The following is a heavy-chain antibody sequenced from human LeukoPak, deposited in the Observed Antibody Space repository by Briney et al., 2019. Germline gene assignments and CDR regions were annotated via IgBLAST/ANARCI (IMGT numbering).Heavy chain of an antibody. CDR1: GFTFSSYG. D-gene: IGHD1-1*01. Sequence: GRSLRLSCAASGFTFSSYGMHWVRQAPGKGLEGVAVISYDGSNKYYADSVKGRFTISRDNSKNTLYLQMNSLRAEDTAVYYCAKSVRAYYYGMDVWGQGTTVTVSS. J-gene: IGHJ6*02. CDR3: AKSVRAYYYGMDV. CDR2: ISYDGSNK. V-gene: IGHV3-30*18.